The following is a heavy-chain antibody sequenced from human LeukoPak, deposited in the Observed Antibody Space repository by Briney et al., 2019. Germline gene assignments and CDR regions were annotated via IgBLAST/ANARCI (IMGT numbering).Heavy chain of an antibody. V-gene: IGHV4-34*01. CDR1: GGSFSGYY. D-gene: IGHD5-12*01. J-gene: IGHJ4*02. CDR3: ARGRGYSGYFDY. Sequence: SETLSLTCAVYGGSFSGYYWSWVRQPPGKGLEWIGEINHSGSTNYNPSLKSRVTISVDTSKNQFSLKLSSVTAADTAVYYCARGRGYSGYFDYWGQGTLVTVSS. CDR2: INHSGST.